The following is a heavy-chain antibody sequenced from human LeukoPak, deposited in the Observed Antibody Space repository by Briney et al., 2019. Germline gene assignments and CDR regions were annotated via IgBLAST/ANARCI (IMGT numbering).Heavy chain of an antibody. CDR3: ARPRMVRGVIRQVDY. CDR2: IYYSGST. Sequence: SETLSLTCTVSGGSISSSSYYWGWIRQPPGKGLEWIGSIYYSGSTYYNPSLKSRVTISVDTSKNQFSLKLSSVTAADTAVYYCARPRMVRGVIRQVDYWGQGTLVTVSS. V-gene: IGHV4-39*01. J-gene: IGHJ4*02. CDR1: GGSISSSSYY. D-gene: IGHD3-10*01.